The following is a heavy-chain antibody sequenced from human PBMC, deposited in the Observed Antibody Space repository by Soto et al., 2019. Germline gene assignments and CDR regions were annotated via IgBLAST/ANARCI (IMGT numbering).Heavy chain of an antibody. CDR3: AKERWFGELLH. Sequence: GGSLRLSCAASGFTFSSYALSWVRQAPGKGLEWVSAISGSGGSTYYADSVKGRFSISRDNSKNTLYLQMNSLRAEDTAVYYCAKERWFGELLHWGQGTLVTVSS. J-gene: IGHJ4*02. D-gene: IGHD3-10*01. CDR2: ISGSGGST. CDR1: GFTFSSYA. V-gene: IGHV3-23*01.